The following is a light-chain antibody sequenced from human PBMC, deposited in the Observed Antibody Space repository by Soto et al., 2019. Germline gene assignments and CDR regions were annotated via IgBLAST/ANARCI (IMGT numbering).Light chain of an antibody. J-gene: IGKJ3*01. V-gene: IGKV3-20*01. Sequence: EVVLTQSPGTLSLSPGDTATLSCRASQSVTINSLAWYQQKPGQTPRLLIYAASTRASGIPDRFSGSGSGTEFALTNSRLEPEDFALYYCQQYGDSPFTFGPGTRVEMK. CDR3: QQYGDSPFT. CDR2: AAS. CDR1: QSVTINS.